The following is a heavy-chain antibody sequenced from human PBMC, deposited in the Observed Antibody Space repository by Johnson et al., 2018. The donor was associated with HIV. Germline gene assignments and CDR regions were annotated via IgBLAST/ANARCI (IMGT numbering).Heavy chain of an antibody. J-gene: IGHJ3*02. CDR3: ARDIAVNFFDI. Sequence: QVQLVESGGRVVQPGGSLRLSCAASGFTVSSNYMSWVRQAPGKGLEWVAVISYDGSNKYSADSVEGRFTISRENAKNSLYLQMNSLSAGDTAVYYCARDIAVNFFDIWGQGTMVTVSS. CDR2: ISYDGSNK. D-gene: IGHD6-19*01. CDR1: GFTVSSNY. V-gene: IGHV3-30*14.